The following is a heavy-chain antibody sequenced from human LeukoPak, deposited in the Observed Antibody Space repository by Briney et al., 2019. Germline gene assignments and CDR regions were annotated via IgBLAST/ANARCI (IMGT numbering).Heavy chain of an antibody. Sequence: GGSLRLSCAASGFSFSNYWMHWVRQAPGKGLVWVSRINSDGSSTTYADSVKGRFTISRDNAKNTLYLQMNSLRAEDTAVYYCARDGVKFYNWFDPWGQGTLVTVSS. CDR1: GFSFSNYW. V-gene: IGHV3-74*01. CDR3: ARDGVKFYNWFDP. CDR2: INSDGSST. J-gene: IGHJ5*02. D-gene: IGHD4/OR15-4a*01.